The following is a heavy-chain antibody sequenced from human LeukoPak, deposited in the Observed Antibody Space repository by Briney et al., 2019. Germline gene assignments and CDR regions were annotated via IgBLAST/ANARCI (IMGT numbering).Heavy chain of an antibody. CDR2: IIPIFGTA. CDR1: GGTFSSYA. Sequence: SVRVSCKASGGTFSSYAISWVRQAPGQGLEWMGGIIPIFGTANYALKFQGRVTITADKSTSTAYMELSSLRSEDTAVYYCARDLTGTEGDYWGQGTLVTVSS. CDR3: ARDLTGTEGDY. V-gene: IGHV1-69*06. J-gene: IGHJ4*02. D-gene: IGHD1-1*01.